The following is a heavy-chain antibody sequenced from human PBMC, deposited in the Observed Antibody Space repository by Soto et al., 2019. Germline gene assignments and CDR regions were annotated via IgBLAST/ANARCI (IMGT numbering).Heavy chain of an antibody. CDR3: ARVPLRYFDWSPNWFDP. CDR1: GGSFSGYD. Sequence: PSETLSLTCAVYGGSFSGYDWTWIRQPPGTGLEWIGEINHSGSSNYNPSLKSRVAISVDTSKNQFSLKLSSVTAADTAVYYCARVPLRYFDWSPNWFDPWGQGTLVTVSS. V-gene: IGHV4-34*01. J-gene: IGHJ5*02. CDR2: INHSGSS. D-gene: IGHD3-9*01.